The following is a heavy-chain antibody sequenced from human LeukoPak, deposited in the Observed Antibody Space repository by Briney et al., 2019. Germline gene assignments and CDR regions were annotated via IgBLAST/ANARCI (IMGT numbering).Heavy chain of an antibody. V-gene: IGHV1-46*01. CDR3: ALPFRGYTYGSSGGGADY. D-gene: IGHD5-18*01. Sequence: ASVEVSCKASGYTFTSYYIHWVRQAPGQGLEWMGVINPSGGSTTYAQKFQGRVTVTGDTSTGTVYMELSSLRFEDTAVYYCALPFRGYTYGSSGGGADYWGQGTLVTVSS. CDR2: INPSGGST. J-gene: IGHJ4*02. CDR1: GYTFTSYY.